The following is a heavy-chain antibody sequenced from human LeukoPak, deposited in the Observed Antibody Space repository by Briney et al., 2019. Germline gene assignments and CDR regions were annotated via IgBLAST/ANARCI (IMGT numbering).Heavy chain of an antibody. V-gene: IGHV3-23*01. CDR3: ARASMVRGADYYYYYMGV. CDR2: ISGSGGST. J-gene: IGHJ6*03. D-gene: IGHD3-10*01. CDR1: GFTFSSYA. Sequence: PGGSLRLSCAASGFTFSSYAMSWVRQAPGKGLEWVSAISGSGGSTYYADSVKGRFTISRDNSKNTLYLQMNSLRAEDTAVYYCARASMVRGADYYYYYMGVWGKGTTVTVSS.